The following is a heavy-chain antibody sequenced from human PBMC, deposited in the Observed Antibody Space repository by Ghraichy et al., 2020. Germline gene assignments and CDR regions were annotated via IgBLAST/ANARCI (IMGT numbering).Heavy chain of an antibody. J-gene: IGHJ4*02. Sequence: SETLSLTCTVSGGSMDSYYWSWIRQPPGQGLEWIGYVYNSGLTDYNPSLKSRVTISLDTSKKQFFLNLTSVTAADTAVYYCARVPARWGQGTLVTVSS. CDR1: GGSMDSYY. V-gene: IGHV4-59*12. CDR2: VYNSGLT. CDR3: ARVPAR.